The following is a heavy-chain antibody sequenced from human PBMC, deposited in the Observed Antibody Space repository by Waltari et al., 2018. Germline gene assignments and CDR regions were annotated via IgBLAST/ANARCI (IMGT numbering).Heavy chain of an antibody. CDR3: AKGYCSSTSCYNDYYMDV. CDR2: ISYDGSNK. J-gene: IGHJ6*03. V-gene: IGHV3-30*18. D-gene: IGHD2-2*02. Sequence: QVQLVESGGGVVQPGRSLRLSCAASGFTFSSYGMHWVRQAPGKGLEWVAVISYDGSNKYYADSVKGRFTISRDNSKNTLYLQMNSLRAEDTAVCYCAKGYCSSTSCYNDYYMDVWGKGTTVTISS. CDR1: GFTFSSYG.